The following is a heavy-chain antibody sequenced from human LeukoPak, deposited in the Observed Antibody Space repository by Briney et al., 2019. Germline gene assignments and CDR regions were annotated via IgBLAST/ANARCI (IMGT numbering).Heavy chain of an antibody. CDR1: GGSISSYY. V-gene: IGHV4-59*01. CDR3: AKLVGVTTANDY. CDR2: IYYSGST. D-gene: IGHD1-26*01. J-gene: IGHJ4*02. Sequence: SETLSLTCTVSGGSISSYYWSWIRQPPGKGLEWIGYIYYSGSTNYNPSLKSRVTISVDTSKNQFSLKLSSVTAADTAVYYCAKLVGVTTANDYWGQGTLVTVSS.